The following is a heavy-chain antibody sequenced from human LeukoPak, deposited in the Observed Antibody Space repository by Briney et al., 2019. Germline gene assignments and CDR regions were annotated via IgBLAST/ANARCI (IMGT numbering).Heavy chain of an antibody. V-gene: IGHV1-46*01. CDR1: GYTFTGYY. CDR3: ARRPATSDAFDI. Sequence: ASVKVSCKASGYTFTGYYMHWVRQAPGQGLEWMGIINPSGGSTSYAQKFQGRVTMTRDMSTSTVYMELSSLRAEDTAVYYCARRPATSDAFDIWGQGTMVTVSS. J-gene: IGHJ3*02. D-gene: IGHD2-2*01. CDR2: INPSGGST.